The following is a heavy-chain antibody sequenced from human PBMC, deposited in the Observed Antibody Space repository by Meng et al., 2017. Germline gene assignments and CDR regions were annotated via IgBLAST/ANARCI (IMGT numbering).Heavy chain of an antibody. CDR3: AKGGGYSYGYVAS. V-gene: IGHV3-23*01. CDR2: ISGSGGNT. Sequence: GGSLRLSCAASGFTFSSYGMSWVRQAPGKGLEWVSAISGSGGNTYYADPVKGRFTISRDSSKNTLYLQMNSLRGEDTAVYHCAKGGGYSYGYVASWGQGTLVTVSS. CDR1: GFTFSSYG. D-gene: IGHD5-18*01. J-gene: IGHJ4*02.